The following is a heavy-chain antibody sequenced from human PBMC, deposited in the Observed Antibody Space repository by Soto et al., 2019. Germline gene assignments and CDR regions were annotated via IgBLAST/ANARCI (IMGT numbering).Heavy chain of an antibody. CDR1: GFTFSSYW. J-gene: IGHJ4*02. CDR3: ARVCTGGSCYQFDS. D-gene: IGHD2-15*01. V-gene: IGHV3-7*01. Sequence: PGGSLRLSCAASGFTFSSYWMSWVRQAPGKGLEWVANIKQDGSEKYYVDSVKGRFTISRDNAKNTLYLQMSSLRAEDTAVYYCARVCTGGSCYQFDSWGQGTLVTVSS. CDR2: IKQDGSEK.